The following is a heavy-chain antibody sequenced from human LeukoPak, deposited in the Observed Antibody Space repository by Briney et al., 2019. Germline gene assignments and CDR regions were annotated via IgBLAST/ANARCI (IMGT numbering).Heavy chain of an antibody. CDR2: ISDSGGST. J-gene: IGHJ4*02. CDR1: GFTFSSYA. CDR3: AKSPRVRRVDY. D-gene: IGHD3-10*01. Sequence: GGSLRLSRAASGFTFSSYAMSWVRQAPGKGLQWVSAISDSGGSTYYADSEKGRFPISRDNSKNTLYLQMNSLRAEDTAVYYCAKSPRVRRVDYWGQGTLVTVSS. V-gene: IGHV3-23*01.